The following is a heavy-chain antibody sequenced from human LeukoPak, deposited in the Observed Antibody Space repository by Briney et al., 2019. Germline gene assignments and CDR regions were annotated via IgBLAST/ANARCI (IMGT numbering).Heavy chain of an antibody. CDR1: GFTFSSYT. CDR3: ARDYSSSGYYYDN. J-gene: IGHJ4*02. V-gene: IGHV3-21*01. CDR2: ISSSSSYI. Sequence: GGSLRLSCAASGFTFSSYTMNWVRQAPGKGLEWVSSISSSSSYIYYADSLKGRFTISRDNAKNSLYLQMNSLRAEDTAVYYCARDYSSSGYYYDNWGQGTLVTVSS. D-gene: IGHD3-22*01.